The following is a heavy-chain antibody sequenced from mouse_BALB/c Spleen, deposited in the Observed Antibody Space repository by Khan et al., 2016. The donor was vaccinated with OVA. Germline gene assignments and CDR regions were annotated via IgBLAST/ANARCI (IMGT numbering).Heavy chain of an antibody. CDR2: INYSGNT. Sequence: EVKLEESGPGLVKPSQSLSLTCTVTGYSITSEYAWNWIRQFPGNKLEWMGYINYSGNTRCNPSLKSRTSITRDTSKNQFFLQLNSVTTEDTATYYCARKDYYDYDPFPYWGQGTLVTVSA. V-gene: IGHV3-2*02. D-gene: IGHD2-4*01. J-gene: IGHJ3*01. CDR3: ARKDYYDYDPFPY. CDR1: GYSITSEYA.